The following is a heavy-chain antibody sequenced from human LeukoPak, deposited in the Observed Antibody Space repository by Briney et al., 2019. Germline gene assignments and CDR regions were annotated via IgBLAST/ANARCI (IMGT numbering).Heavy chain of an antibody. J-gene: IGHJ3*02. CDR2: LRGNGDT. V-gene: IGHV3-23*01. D-gene: IGHD3-22*01. Sequence: GSLRLSCVASGFTFSSYAMSWVREAPAMGLEWVSSLRGNGDTYYADSVKGRFTISRDNSKNTLYLQMNSLRAEDTAVYYCAKEPYYYDSSGYHHRLGAFDIWGQGTMVTVSS. CDR3: AKEPYYYDSSGYHHRLGAFDI. CDR1: GFTFSSYA.